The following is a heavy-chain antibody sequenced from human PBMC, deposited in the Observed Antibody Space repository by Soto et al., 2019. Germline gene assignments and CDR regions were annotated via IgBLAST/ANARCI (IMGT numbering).Heavy chain of an antibody. CDR1: GFTFSSYG. CDR2: IWYDGSNK. Sequence: QVQLVESGGGVVQPGRSLRLSCAASGFTFSSYGMHWVRQAPGKGLEWVAVIWYDGSNKYYADSVKGRFTISRDNSKNALYLQMNSLRAEDTAVYYCGQGSIAAAAECAFEIWGQGTMVTVSS. J-gene: IGHJ3*02. V-gene: IGHV3-33*01. CDR3: GQGSIAAAAECAFEI. D-gene: IGHD6-13*01.